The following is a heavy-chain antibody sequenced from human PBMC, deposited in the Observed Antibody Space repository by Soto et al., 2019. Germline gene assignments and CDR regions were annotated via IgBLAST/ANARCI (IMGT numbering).Heavy chain of an antibody. CDR3: VRSIGEGFDP. D-gene: IGHD3-10*01. V-gene: IGHV3-23*01. CDR2: ISESGGAT. CDR1: GFTFSSYA. J-gene: IGHJ5*02. Sequence: GSLRLSCAASGFTFSSYAMSWVRQAPGQGLEWVSAISESGGATYYPDSVKGRFTISRDNSKNTLYLQLDSLGAEDTAVYYCVRSIGEGFDPWGQGTQVTVSS.